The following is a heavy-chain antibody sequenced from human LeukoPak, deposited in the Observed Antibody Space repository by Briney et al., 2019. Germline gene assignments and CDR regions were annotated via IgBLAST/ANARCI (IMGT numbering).Heavy chain of an antibody. V-gene: IGHV3-15*04. CDR1: GFTFSSYA. D-gene: IGHD1-7*01. J-gene: IGHJ6*02. Sequence: PGGSLRLSGAASGFTFSSYAMSWVHQAPGKGLEWVGQTVSEIDGGTTDYAAPVKGRFTISRDDSKSTLYLQMNSLKIEDTAVYYCTTDEDWNYARKDVWGQGATVIVSS. CDR2: TVSEIDGGTT. CDR3: TTDEDWNYARKDV.